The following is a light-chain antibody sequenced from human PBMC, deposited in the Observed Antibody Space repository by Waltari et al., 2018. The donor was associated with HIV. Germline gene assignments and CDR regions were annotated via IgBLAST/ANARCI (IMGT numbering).Light chain of an antibody. CDR1: SSDVGCYNY. CDR2: DVS. Sequence: QSALTQPASVSGSPGQSITISCTGTSSDVGCYNYVSWYQQHPGKAPKLMIYDVSKRPSGVSNRFSGSKSGNTASLTISGLQAEDEADYYCSSYTSSSRFVFGTGTKVTVL. J-gene: IGLJ1*01. CDR3: SSYTSSSRFV. V-gene: IGLV2-14*01.